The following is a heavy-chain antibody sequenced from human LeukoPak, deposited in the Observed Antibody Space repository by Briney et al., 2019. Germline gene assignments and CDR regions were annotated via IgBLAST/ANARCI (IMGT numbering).Heavy chain of an antibody. CDR3: ARDSSKFTMIVVSYPEY. CDR1: GYTFTGYY. V-gene: IGHV1-2*02. J-gene: IGHJ4*02. CDR2: INPNSGGT. D-gene: IGHD3-22*01. Sequence: ASVKVSCKASGYTFTGYYMHWVRQAPGQGLEWMGWINPNSGGTNYAQKFQGRVTMTRDTSISTAYMELSRLRSDDTAVYYCARDSSKFTMIVVSYPEYWGQGTLVTVSS.